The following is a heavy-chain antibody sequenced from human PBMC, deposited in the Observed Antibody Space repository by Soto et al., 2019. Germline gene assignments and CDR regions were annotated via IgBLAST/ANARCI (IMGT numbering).Heavy chain of an antibody. CDR2: IYYSGST. CDR1: GGSISSSSYY. J-gene: IGHJ4*02. Sequence: SETLSLTCTVSGGSISSSSYYWGWIRQPPGKGLEWIGSIYYSGSTYYNPSLKSRVTISVDTFKNQFSLKLSSVTAADTAVYYCAGPVAGNHFDYWGQGTLVTVSS. V-gene: IGHV4-39*01. CDR3: AGPVAGNHFDY. D-gene: IGHD6-19*01.